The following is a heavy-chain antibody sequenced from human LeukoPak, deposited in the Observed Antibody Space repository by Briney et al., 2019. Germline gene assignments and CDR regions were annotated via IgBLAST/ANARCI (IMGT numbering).Heavy chain of an antibody. D-gene: IGHD1-26*01. CDR1: GFTFSDHF. J-gene: IGHJ3*02. CDR2: TRNKANAYST. V-gene: IGHV3-72*01. Sequence: GGSLRLSCAASGFTFSDHFMDWVRQAPGKGLEWIGRTRNKANAYSTEYAASVSGRFTVSRDDSKGSLYLQTNSLKSEDTVVYYCARERYSGSYFLGAFDIWGQGTIVTVSS. CDR3: ARERYSGSYFLGAFDI.